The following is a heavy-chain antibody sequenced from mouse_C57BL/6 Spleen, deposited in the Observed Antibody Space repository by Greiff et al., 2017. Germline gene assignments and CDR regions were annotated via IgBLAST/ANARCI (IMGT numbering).Heavy chain of an antibody. D-gene: IGHD1-1*01. J-gene: IGHJ3*01. Sequence: VQLQQSGAELVKPGASVKLSCKASGYTFTSYWMHWVKQRPGQGLEWIGMIHPDSGSTNYNEKFKSKATLTVDKSSSTAYMQLSSLTSEDSAVYYCARGDRNYYYDSSAFAYWGQGTLVTVSA. V-gene: IGHV1-64*01. CDR1: GYTFTSYW. CDR3: ARGDRNYYYDSSAFAY. CDR2: IHPDSGST.